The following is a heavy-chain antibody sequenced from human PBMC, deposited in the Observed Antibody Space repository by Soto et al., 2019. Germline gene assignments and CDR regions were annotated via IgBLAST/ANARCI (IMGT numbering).Heavy chain of an antibody. J-gene: IGHJ6*02. D-gene: IGHD2-2*01. CDR2: ISYDGSNK. CDR1: GFTFSSYV. Sequence: GGSLRLSCAASGFTFSSYVMHWVRQAPGKGLEWVAVISYDGSNKYYADSVKGRFTISRDNSKNTLYLQMNSLRAEDTAVYYCAKVSHPEWEYQLIFYYYGMDVWGQGTTVTVYS. CDR3: AKVSHPEWEYQLIFYYYGMDV. V-gene: IGHV3-30*18.